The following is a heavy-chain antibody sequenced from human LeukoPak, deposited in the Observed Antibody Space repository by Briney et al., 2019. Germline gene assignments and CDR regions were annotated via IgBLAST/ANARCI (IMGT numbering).Heavy chain of an antibody. V-gene: IGHV4-59*01. CDR2: IYYSSTT. J-gene: IGHJ3*02. CDR3: ASLELIGEKRGAFHT. D-gene: IGHD1-26*01. Sequence: PSETLSLTCTVSSGSISSYYWSWIRQPPGKELEWIGYIYYSSTTNYNPSLNSRVTISLDASKKQLSLTLNFVTAADTAVYYCASLELIGEKRGAFHTWGQGTMVTVSS. CDR1: SGSISSYY.